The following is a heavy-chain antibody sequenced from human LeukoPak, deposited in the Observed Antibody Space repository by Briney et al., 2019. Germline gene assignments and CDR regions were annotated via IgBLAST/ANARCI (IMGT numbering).Heavy chain of an antibody. CDR1: AFTFSSYW. D-gene: IGHD4-23*01. CDR3: ARDRGYSTFDY. CDR2: MKEDGGEI. V-gene: IGHV3-7*01. J-gene: IGHJ4*02. Sequence: GGSLRLSCEASAFTFSSYWMSWVRQAPGKGLEWVAKMKEDGGEINYVDSVKGRFTISRDNAKNSLFLQMNSLRVEDTAVYYCARDRGYSTFDYWGQGTLVTVSS.